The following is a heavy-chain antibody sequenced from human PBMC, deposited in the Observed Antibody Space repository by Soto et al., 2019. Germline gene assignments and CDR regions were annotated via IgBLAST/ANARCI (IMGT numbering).Heavy chain of an antibody. CDR2: ISSSGSTI. V-gene: IGHV3-11*04. D-gene: IGHD2-2*02. J-gene: IGHJ4*02. CDR1: GFTFSDYY. Sequence: GGSLRLSCAASGFTFSDYYMSWIRQAPGKGLEWVSYISSSGSTIYYADSVKGRFTISRDNAKNSLYLQMNSLRAEDTAVYYCAKDLDRVVVPAAIRYWGQGTLVTVSS. CDR3: AKDLDRVVVPAAIRY.